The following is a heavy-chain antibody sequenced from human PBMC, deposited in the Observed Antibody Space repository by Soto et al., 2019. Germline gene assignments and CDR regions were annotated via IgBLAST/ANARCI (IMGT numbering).Heavy chain of an antibody. Sequence: EVQLVESGGGLVQPGGSLRLSCAASGITVTNCFMTWVRQAPGKGLEWVSVISSAGGTYYADSVKGRFTISRDNYRNTLYLQMNTLRAEDTDVYYCARDELGGAYDFWHGGQGTLVTVSS. CDR1: GITVTNCF. J-gene: IGHJ4*02. CDR2: ISSAGGT. V-gene: IGHV3-66*01. D-gene: IGHD3-3*01. CDR3: ARDELGGAYDFWH.